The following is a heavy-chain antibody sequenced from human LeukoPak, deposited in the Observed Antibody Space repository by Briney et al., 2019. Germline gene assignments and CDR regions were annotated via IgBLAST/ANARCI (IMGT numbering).Heavy chain of an antibody. J-gene: IGHJ6*02. CDR3: AKDGVRGMDV. Sequence: PGVSLRLSCAASGFTFSNYVMSWVRQAPGKGLEWVSGISGSGGSTYYADSVKGRFTISRENSKNTLYLQMNSLRAEDTAVYYCAKDGVRGMDVWGQGTTVIVSS. CDR1: GFTFSNYV. V-gene: IGHV3-23*01. CDR2: ISGSGGST.